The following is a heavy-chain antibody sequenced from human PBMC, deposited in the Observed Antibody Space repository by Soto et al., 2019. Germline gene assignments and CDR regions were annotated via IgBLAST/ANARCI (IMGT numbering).Heavy chain of an antibody. CDR3: ARKHRSSSYGEHYYSFPMDV. D-gene: IGHD6-6*01. J-gene: IGHJ6*02. CDR2: IDPSDSYT. V-gene: IGHV5-10-1*01. CDR1: GYSFTSYW. Sequence: GESLKISWKGSGYSFTSYWIRWVRQMPGKGLEWMGSIDPSDSYTNYSPSFQGHVTISADQSISTDYLQWSSLKASDTAMYYCARKHRSSSYGEHYYSFPMDVWGQGTPVTVSS.